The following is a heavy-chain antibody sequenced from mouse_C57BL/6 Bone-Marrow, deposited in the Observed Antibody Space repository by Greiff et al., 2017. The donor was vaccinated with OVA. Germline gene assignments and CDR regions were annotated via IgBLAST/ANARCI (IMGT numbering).Heavy chain of an antibody. CDR1: GFSFNTYA. CDR2: IRSKSNNYAT. D-gene: IGHD1-1*02. J-gene: IGHJ4*01. Sequence: EVMLVESGGGLVQPKGSLKLSCAASGFSFNTYAMNWVRQAPGKGLEWVARIRSKSNNYATYYADSVKDRFTISRDDSESMLYLQMNNLKTEDTAMYYCVRHRGGYYAMDYWGQGTSVTVSS. CDR3: VRHRGGYYAMDY. V-gene: IGHV10-1*01.